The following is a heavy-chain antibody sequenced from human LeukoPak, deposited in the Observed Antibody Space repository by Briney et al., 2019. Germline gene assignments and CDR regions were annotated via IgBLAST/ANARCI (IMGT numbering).Heavy chain of an antibody. CDR2: IYSGGST. J-gene: IGHJ6*03. V-gene: IGHV3-53*01. CDR1: GFTFSSNY. CDR3: ARGGSPVHYYYMDV. D-gene: IGHD1-1*01. Sequence: GGSLRLSCAASGFTFSSNYMSWVRQAPGKGLEWVSIIYSGGSTFYADSVKGRFTISRDNSKNTLYLQMNSLRAEDTAVYYCARGGSPVHYYYMDVWGKGTTVTISS.